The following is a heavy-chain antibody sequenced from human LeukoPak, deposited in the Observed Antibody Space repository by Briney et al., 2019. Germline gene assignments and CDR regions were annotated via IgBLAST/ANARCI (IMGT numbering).Heavy chain of an antibody. D-gene: IGHD3-10*01. CDR2: IYYSGST. Sequence: SETLSLTCTVSGGSISSSSYYWGWIRQPPGKGLEWIGSIYYSGSTYYNPSLKSRVTISVDTSKNQFSLKLSSVTAADTAVYYCARVGYYYDSGSTIGVFDYWGQGTLVTVSS. V-gene: IGHV4-39*07. CDR1: GGSISSSSYY. CDR3: ARVGYYYDSGSTIGVFDY. J-gene: IGHJ4*02.